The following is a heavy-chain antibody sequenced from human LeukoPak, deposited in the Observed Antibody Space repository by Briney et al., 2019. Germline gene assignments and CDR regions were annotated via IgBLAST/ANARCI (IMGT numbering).Heavy chain of an antibody. CDR1: GFTVSSNY. V-gene: IGHV3-53*01. Sequence: PGGSVRLSCAAFGFTVSSNYMSWVRKAPGKGLEWVSVIFGGGGTYYGDSVRGRFTISRDNSKNTLYLQMNSLRAEDTAVYYCAKDINHYYDSSPTGFQHWGQGTLVTVSS. J-gene: IGHJ1*01. CDR3: AKDINHYYDSSPTGFQH. CDR2: IFGGGGT. D-gene: IGHD3-22*01.